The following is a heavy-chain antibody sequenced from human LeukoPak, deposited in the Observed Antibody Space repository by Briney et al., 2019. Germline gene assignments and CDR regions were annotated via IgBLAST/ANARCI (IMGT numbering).Heavy chain of an antibody. D-gene: IGHD3-3*01. J-gene: IGHJ4*02. CDR1: GYTFTSYD. V-gene: IGHV1-8*01. Sequence: ASVKVSCKASGYTFTSYDINWVRQATGQGLEWMGWMNPNSGNTGYAQKFQGRVTITADKSTSTAYMELSSLRSEDTAVYYCAREASGVVIFDYWGQGTLVTVSS. CDR3: AREASGVVIFDY. CDR2: MNPNSGNT.